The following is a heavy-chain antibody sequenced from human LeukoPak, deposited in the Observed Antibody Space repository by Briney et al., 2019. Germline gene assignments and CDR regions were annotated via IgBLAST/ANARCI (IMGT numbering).Heavy chain of an antibody. V-gene: IGHV3-30*04. CDR1: GFTFSSYA. J-gene: IGHJ6*03. CDR3: ARGPRITLVRGGQWYYYMDV. Sequence: GGSLRLSCAASGFTFSSYAMHWVRQAPGKGLEWVAVISYDGSNKYYADSVKGRFTISRDNSKNTLYLQMNSLRAEDTAAYYCARGPRITLVRGGQWYYYMDVWGKGTTVTISS. D-gene: IGHD3-10*01. CDR2: ISYDGSNK.